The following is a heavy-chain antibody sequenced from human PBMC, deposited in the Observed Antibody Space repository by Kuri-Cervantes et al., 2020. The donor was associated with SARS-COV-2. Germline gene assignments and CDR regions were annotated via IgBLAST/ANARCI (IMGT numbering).Heavy chain of an antibody. D-gene: IGHD3-16*01. CDR3: ARVLRTASFDF. Sequence: GSLRLSCSVSGGSISSRNFYWGWIRQPPGKGLEWIGNIYYSGSTYYSPSPKSRVTISMDTSKDQFSLKLSSVTAAYTAVYYCARVLRTASFDFWGQGTLVTVSS. J-gene: IGHJ4*02. CDR1: GGSISSRNFY. CDR2: IYYSGST. V-gene: IGHV4-39*01.